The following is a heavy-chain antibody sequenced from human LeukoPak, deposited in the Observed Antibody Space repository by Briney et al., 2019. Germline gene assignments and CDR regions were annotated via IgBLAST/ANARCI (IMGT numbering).Heavy chain of an antibody. D-gene: IGHD3-10*01. Sequence: GASVKVSCKASGYTFTSYGISWVRQAPGQGLEWMGWISAYNGNTNYAQKLQGRVTLTTDTSTSTAYMELRSLRSDDTAVYYCVRDAYGSGKDYFDYWGQGTLVTVSS. CDR1: GYTFTSYG. CDR2: ISAYNGNT. V-gene: IGHV1-18*01. J-gene: IGHJ4*02. CDR3: VRDAYGSGKDYFDY.